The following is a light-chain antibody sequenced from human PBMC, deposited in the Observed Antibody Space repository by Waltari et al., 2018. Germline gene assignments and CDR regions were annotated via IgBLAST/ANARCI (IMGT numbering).Light chain of an antibody. J-gene: IGLJ2*01. CDR3: SSYSSSTTPLI. V-gene: IGLV2-14*03. Sequence: QSALTQPASVSGSPGQSITISCIGTSSDVGVYNYVSWYQQHPGKPPKLMIYDGSNRPSGVSSRFAGSKSGNTASLTISGLQAEDEADYYCSSYSSSTTPLIFGGGTKLTVL. CDR1: SSDVGVYNY. CDR2: DGS.